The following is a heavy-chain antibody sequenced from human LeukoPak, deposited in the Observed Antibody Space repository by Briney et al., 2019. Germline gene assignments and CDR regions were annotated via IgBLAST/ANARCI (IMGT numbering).Heavy chain of an antibody. CDR3: ARERTVADNYYYYGMDV. D-gene: IGHD6-19*01. Sequence: SETLSLTCTVSGGSISSGGYYWSWIRQHPGKGLEWIGYIYYSGSTYYNPSLKSRVTISVDTSKNQFSLKLSSVTAADTAVYYCARERTVADNYYYYGMDVWGQGTAVTVSS. CDR1: GGSISSGGYY. J-gene: IGHJ6*02. V-gene: IGHV4-31*03. CDR2: IYYSGST.